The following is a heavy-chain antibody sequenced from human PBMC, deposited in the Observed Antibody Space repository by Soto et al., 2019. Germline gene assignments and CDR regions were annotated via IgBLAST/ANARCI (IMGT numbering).Heavy chain of an antibody. J-gene: IGHJ5*02. CDR1: GGSISSGDYY. V-gene: IGHV4-30-4*01. CDR3: ASYTATGWFDP. CDR2: IYYSGST. Sequence: PSETLSLTCTVSGGSISSGDYYWSWIRQPPGKGLEWIGCIYYSGSTYYNPSLKSRVTISVDTSKNQFSLKLSSVTAADTAVYYCASYTATGWFDPWGQGTLVTVSS. D-gene: IGHD5-18*01.